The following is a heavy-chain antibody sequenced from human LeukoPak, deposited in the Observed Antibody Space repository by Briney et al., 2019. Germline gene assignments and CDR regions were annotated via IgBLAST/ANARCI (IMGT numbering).Heavy chain of an antibody. CDR2: IYYSGST. V-gene: IGHV4-39*01. J-gene: IGHJ5*02. CDR3: AQVNRRSQYQLPTHFDP. CDR1: GGSISSSSYY. Sequence: SETLSLTCTVSGGSISSSSYYWGWIRQPPGKGLEWIGSIYYSGSTYYNPFLKSRVTISVDTSKNQFSLKLSSVTAVDTAVYYCAQVNRRSQYQLPTHFDPWGQGTLVTVSS. D-gene: IGHD2-2*01.